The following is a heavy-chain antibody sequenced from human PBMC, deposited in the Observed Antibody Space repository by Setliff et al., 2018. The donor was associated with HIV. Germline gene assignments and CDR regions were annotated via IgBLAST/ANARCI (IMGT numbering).Heavy chain of an antibody. D-gene: IGHD3-10*01. V-gene: IGHV1-8*01. CDR3: ARGKGVGGVIITGGLDV. Sequence: AASVKVSCKPPGHTFTNYDIHWMRRAPGQGLEWMGWMNPNSGVSGYALTFHDRVTMTRDTSITTLYMELSSLTSEDTAVYYCARGKGVGGVIITGGLDVWGQGTTVTVAS. J-gene: IGHJ6*02. CDR2: MNPNSGVS. CDR1: GHTFTNYD.